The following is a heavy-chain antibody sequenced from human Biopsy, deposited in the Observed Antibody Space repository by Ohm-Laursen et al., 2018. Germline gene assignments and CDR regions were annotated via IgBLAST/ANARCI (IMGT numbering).Heavy chain of an antibody. J-gene: IGHJ2*01. V-gene: IGHV4-59*08. Sequence: SDTLSLTYTVSGDSVTKYYWSWIRQPPGKGLEWIGYIHYTGHIRINPSLNSRATISVDTSKDQFSLKLSSLTAADTAIYYCARNRVDVVKVTTIGWNFDLWGRGTLVTVS. CDR2: IHYTGHI. CDR1: GDSVTKYY. CDR3: ARNRVDVVKVTTIGWNFDL. D-gene: IGHD5-12*01.